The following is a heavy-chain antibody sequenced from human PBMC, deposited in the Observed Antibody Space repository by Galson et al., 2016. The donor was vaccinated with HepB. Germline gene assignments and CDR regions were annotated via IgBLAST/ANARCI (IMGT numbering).Heavy chain of an antibody. CDR1: GLSLSHYA. D-gene: IGHD4-17*01. V-gene: IGHV3-23*01. J-gene: IGHJ3*02. CDR3: AKDRLSGHGDYSWGIFDI. Sequence: SLRLSRAGSGLSLSHYAMSRGRQAPAQGLEWVSGISASGGSKTYADSVRGRFIISRDNSNNKLFLQMNSLTTEDTAIYFCAKDRLSGHGDYSWGIFDIWGRGTEVTVSS. CDR2: ISASGGSK.